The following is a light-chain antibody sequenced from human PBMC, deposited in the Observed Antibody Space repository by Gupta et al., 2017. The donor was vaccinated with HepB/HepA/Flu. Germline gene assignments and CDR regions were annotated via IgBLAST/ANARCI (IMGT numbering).Light chain of an antibody. CDR2: EVT. CDR3: SSYTSRSTVI. CDR1: TSDVGSYNR. J-gene: IGLJ2*01. Sequence: QSALTHPPSVSGSPGQSVTISCTGTTSDVGSYNRVSWYQQSPGTAPKLLMSEVTKRPSGVPDRFSGSKSGSTASLTISGLQAEDEANYYCSSYTSRSTVIFGGGTKLTVL. V-gene: IGLV2-18*02.